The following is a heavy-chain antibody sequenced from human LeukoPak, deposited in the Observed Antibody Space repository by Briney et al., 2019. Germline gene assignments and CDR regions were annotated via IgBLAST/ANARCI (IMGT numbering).Heavy chain of an antibody. V-gene: IGHV3-73*01. CDR1: GFSFSDSA. CDR2: SRSKSNNYAT. J-gene: IGHJ4*02. CDR3: TRNWNEFDY. D-gene: IGHD1-1*01. Sequence: GGSLRLSCAASGFSFSDSAMHWVRQTSGKGLEWLGQSRSKSNNYATIYDASVKGRFTISRDDSKNTAYLQMNSLKTEDTAVYYCTRNWNEFDYWGQGTLVTVSS.